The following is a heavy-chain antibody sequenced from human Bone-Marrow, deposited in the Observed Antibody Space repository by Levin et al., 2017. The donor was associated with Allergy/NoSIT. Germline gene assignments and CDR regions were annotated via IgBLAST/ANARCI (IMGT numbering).Heavy chain of an antibody. J-gene: IGHJ6*01. CDR1: GFTFNSYG. CDR3: ARDLGRGWGRDDNYGMD. Sequence: SCAASGFTFNSYGMHWVRQAPGKGLEWVAVIWYDGSSKYYVDSVKGRFTISRDNSKNTLYLQMNSLRAEDSAVDYCARDLGRGWGRDDNYGMD. D-gene: IGHD3-16*01. V-gene: IGHV3-33*01. CDR2: IWYDGSSK.